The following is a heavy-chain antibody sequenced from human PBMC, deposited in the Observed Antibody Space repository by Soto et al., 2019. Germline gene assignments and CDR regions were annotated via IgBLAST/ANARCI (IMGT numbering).Heavy chain of an antibody. CDR3: AREDYYDSSGYLPVRYYFGMDV. D-gene: IGHD3-22*01. Sequence: ASVKVSCKASGYTFTNSGISWVRQAPGQGLEWMGWIGAYNGHTKYAQKLQGRVTMTTDTSTSTAYMELRSLKSDDTAVYYCAREDYYDSSGYLPVRYYFGMDVWGQGTTVTVSS. V-gene: IGHV1-18*01. CDR2: IGAYNGHT. CDR1: GYTFTNSG. J-gene: IGHJ6*02.